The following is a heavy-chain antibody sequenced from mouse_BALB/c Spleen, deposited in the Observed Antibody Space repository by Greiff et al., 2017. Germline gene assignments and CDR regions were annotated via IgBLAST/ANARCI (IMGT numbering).Heavy chain of an antibody. J-gene: IGHJ3*01. Sequence: VQGVESGPGLVAPSQSLSITCTVSGFSLTSYGVHWVRQPPGKGLEWLGVIWAGGSTNYNSALMSRLSISKDNSKSQVFLKMNSLQTDDTAMYYCARVGYGNYFLAYWGQGTLVTVSA. CDR2: IWAGGST. CDR3: ARVGYGNYFLAY. CDR1: GFSLTSYG. D-gene: IGHD2-10*02. V-gene: IGHV2-9*02.